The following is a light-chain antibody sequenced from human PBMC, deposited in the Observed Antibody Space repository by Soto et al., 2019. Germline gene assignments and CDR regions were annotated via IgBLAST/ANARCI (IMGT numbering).Light chain of an antibody. CDR1: QSLSN. Sequence: VLPQSPPPLPLSPEERAIVSSRASQSLSNLARYQQSPCQDPRLLTYGASTKDAGIPARFSGSGSGTEFTLTICSLQSEDFAVYYCHKYNDWAGWTFGQGTKVDIK. CDR3: HKYNDWAGWT. J-gene: IGKJ1*01. V-gene: IGKV3-15*01. CDR2: GAS.